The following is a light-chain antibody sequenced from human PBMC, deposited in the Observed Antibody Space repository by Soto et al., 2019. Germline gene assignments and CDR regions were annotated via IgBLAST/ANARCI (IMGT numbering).Light chain of an antibody. V-gene: IGLV1-44*01. CDR3: AAWDDSLNAVV. J-gene: IGLJ2*01. Sequence: QSVLTQPSSASGTPGQRVTISCSGSSSNIGSNTVNWYQQLPGTAPKLLIYTNTQRPSGVPDRFSGSKSGTSASLAISGLQSEDEADYYCAAWDDSLNAVVFGGGTQLTVL. CDR2: TNT. CDR1: SSNIGSNT.